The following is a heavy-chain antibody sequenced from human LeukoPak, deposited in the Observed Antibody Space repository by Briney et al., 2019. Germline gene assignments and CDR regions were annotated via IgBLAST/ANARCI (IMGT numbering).Heavy chain of an antibody. Sequence: PGGSLRLSCAASGFTFSSYSMNWVRQAPGKGLEWVSSISSSSSHIYYADSVKGRFTISRDNAKNSLYLQMNSLRAEDTAVYYCARDSSSWYPDAFDIWGQGTMVTVSS. CDR3: ARDSSSWYPDAFDI. J-gene: IGHJ3*02. CDR2: ISSSSSHI. CDR1: GFTFSSYS. D-gene: IGHD6-13*01. V-gene: IGHV3-21*01.